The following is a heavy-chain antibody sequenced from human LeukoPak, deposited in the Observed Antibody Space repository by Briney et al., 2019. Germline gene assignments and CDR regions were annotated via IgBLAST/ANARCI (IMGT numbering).Heavy chain of an antibody. Sequence: SETLSLTCTVSGGSISRYSWRCIRRPPGAGLEWLGSIYYNGNTDYNPSLKSRVTISVDTSNNQFSLKLSSVTAADTAAYYCARHGTQWLRYPNFDYWGQGTLVTVSS. V-gene: IGHV4-59*08. CDR2: IYYNGNT. CDR1: GGSISRYS. D-gene: IGHD6-19*01. J-gene: IGHJ4*02. CDR3: ARHGTQWLRYPNFDY.